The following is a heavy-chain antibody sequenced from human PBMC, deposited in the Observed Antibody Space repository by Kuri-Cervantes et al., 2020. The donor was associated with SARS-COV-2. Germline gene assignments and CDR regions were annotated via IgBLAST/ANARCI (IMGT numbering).Heavy chain of an antibody. Sequence: ASVKVSCKASGYTFTSYGISWVRQAPGQGLEWMGWISAYNGNKNYAQKPQGSVTMTTDTSTSTAYMELRSLRSDDTAVYYCARGHSALKSELLPFDYWGQGTLVTVSS. CDR1: GYTFTSYG. J-gene: IGHJ4*02. V-gene: IGHV1-18*01. D-gene: IGHD1-26*01. CDR3: ARGHSALKSELLPFDY. CDR2: ISAYNGNK.